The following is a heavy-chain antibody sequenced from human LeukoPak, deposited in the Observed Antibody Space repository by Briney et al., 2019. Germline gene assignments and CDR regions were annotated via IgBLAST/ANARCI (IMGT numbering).Heavy chain of an antibody. V-gene: IGHV4-34*01. CDR2: IYYSGST. D-gene: IGHD3-22*01. J-gene: IGHJ5*02. Sequence: SETLSLTCAVYGGSFSGYYWGWIRQPPGKGLEWIGSIYYSGSTYYNPSLKSRVTISVDTSKNQFSLKLSSVTAADTAVYYCARGTPDYYDSSGYRFDPWGQGTLVTVSS. CDR3: ARGTPDYYDSSGYRFDP. CDR1: GGSFSGYY.